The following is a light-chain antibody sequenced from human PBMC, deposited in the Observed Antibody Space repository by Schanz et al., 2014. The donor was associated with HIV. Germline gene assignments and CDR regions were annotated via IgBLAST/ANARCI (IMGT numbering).Light chain of an antibody. J-gene: IGLJ2*01. CDR2: DVS. CDR3: CSYVGGSTIL. Sequence: QSALTQPASVSGSPGQSITISCTGTSSDVGGYNYVSWYQQHPGKAPKLMIYDVSNRPSGISNRFSGSKSGNTASLTISGLQAEDEADYYCCSYVGGSTILFGGGTKVTVL. V-gene: IGLV2-23*02. CDR1: SSDVGGYNY.